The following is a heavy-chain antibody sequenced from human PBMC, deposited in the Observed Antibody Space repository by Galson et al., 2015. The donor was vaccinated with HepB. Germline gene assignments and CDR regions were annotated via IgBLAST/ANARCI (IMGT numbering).Heavy chain of an antibody. J-gene: IGHJ3*02. Sequence: SETLSLTCTVSGGSISSYYWSWIRQPPGKGLEWIGYIYYSGSTNYNPSLKSRVTISVDTSKNQFSLKLSSVTAADTAVYYCARGSLLRSLRYPHAFDIWGQGTMVTVSS. CDR2: IYYSGST. CDR1: GGSISSYY. V-gene: IGHV4-59*08. CDR3: ARGSLLRSLRYPHAFDI. D-gene: IGHD3-10*01.